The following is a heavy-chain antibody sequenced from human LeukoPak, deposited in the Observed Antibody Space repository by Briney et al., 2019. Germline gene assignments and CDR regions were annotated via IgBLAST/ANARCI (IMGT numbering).Heavy chain of an antibody. Sequence: PSQTLSLTCTVSGGSISSGGYYWSWIRQHPGKGLEWIGYIYYSGSTYYNPSLKSRVTISVDTSKNQFSLKLSSVTAADTAVYYCARGCGSSSWEFDYWGQGTLVTVSS. D-gene: IGHD6-13*01. CDR1: GGSISSGGYY. CDR3: ARGCGSSSWEFDY. CDR2: IYYSGST. V-gene: IGHV4-30-4*08. J-gene: IGHJ4*02.